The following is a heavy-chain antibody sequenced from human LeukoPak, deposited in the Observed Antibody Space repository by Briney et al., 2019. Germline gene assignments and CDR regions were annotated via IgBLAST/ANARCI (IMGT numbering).Heavy chain of an antibody. Sequence: GGSLRLSCAASGFTFSSYSMNWVRQAPGKGLEWVSYISSSSSTIYYADSVKGRFTISRDNAKNSLYLQMNSLRAEDTAVYYCARGSYSSGWYPWFDPWGQGTLVTVSS. CDR1: GFTFSSYS. CDR2: ISSSSSTI. D-gene: IGHD6-19*01. J-gene: IGHJ5*02. CDR3: ARGSYSSGWYPWFDP. V-gene: IGHV3-48*04.